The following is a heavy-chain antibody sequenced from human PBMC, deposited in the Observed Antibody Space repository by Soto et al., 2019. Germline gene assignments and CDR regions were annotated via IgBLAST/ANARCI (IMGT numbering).Heavy chain of an antibody. CDR2: ITKTGTTI. CDR3: ARPNWNSRGGGYNL. D-gene: IGHD1-1*01. CDR1: GFTFGDFY. V-gene: IGHV3-11*01. J-gene: IGHJ4*02. Sequence: QARLVESGGGLVEPGGSLRLSCTASGFTFGDFYMMWFRQAPGRGLEWILYITKTGTTIYHADPVKGRFSVSRDNARSSLYLQMNSLRAEDTAVYYCARPNWNSRGGGYNLWGQGTLVTVSS.